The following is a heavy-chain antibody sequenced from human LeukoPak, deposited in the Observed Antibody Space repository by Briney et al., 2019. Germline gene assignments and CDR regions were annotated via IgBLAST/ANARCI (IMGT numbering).Heavy chain of an antibody. CDR3: AGHHPRNTVDF. D-gene: IGHD2-8*02. V-gene: IGHV4-59*08. CDR2: ISDIGSI. CDR1: RGSISSYY. J-gene: IGHJ4*02. Sequence: SETLSLTCTVSRGSISSYYWSWIRQPPGKGLEWIAYISDIGSINYNPSLKSRVTISLDTSKNQFSLKLSSVTAADTAVYYCAGHHPRNTVDFWGQGTLVTVSS.